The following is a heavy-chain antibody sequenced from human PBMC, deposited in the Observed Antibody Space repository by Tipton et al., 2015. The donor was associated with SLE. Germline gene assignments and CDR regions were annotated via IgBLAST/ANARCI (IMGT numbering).Heavy chain of an antibody. V-gene: IGHV3-43*01. Sequence: SLRLSCAASGFNFEDYTMHWVRLVPGKGLQWVSLITWDGGKTLYADSVKGRFTISRNNAKNSLFLQMNSLRAEDTAVYYCASNGAFDIWGQGTMVTVSA. CDR3: ASNGAFDI. J-gene: IGHJ3*02. CDR1: GFNFEDYT. D-gene: IGHD4-11*01. CDR2: ITWDGGKT.